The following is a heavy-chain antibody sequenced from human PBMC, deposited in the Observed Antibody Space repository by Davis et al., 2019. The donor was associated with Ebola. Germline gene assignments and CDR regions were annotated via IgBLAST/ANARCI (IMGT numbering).Heavy chain of an antibody. CDR1: GGSISSYY. J-gene: IGHJ5*02. CDR3: AREAFGGVIAPRHYNWFDP. Sequence: MPSETLSLTCTVSGGSISSYYWSWIRQPPGKGLEWIGYIYYSGSTNYNPSLKSRVTISVDTSKNQFSLKLSSVTAADTAVYYCAREAFGGVIAPRHYNWFDPWGQGTLVTVSS. D-gene: IGHD3-16*02. V-gene: IGHV4-59*01. CDR2: IYYSGST.